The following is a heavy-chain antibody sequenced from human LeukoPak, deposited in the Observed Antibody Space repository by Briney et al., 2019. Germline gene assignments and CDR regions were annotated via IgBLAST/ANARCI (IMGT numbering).Heavy chain of an antibody. CDR3: ARRKIGYGMGV. Sequence: GGSLRLSCAASGFTFSTYYMDWVRQVPGKGLVWVSRITSDGSSTTYADSVKGRFTISRDSAKNTLYLQMSSLRAEDTAVYYCARRKIGYGMGVWGQGTTVSVSS. CDR1: GFTFSTYY. J-gene: IGHJ6*02. V-gene: IGHV3-74*01. CDR2: ITSDGSST. D-gene: IGHD2/OR15-2a*01.